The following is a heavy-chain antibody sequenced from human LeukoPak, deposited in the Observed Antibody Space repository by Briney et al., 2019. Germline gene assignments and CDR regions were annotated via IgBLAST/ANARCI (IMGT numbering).Heavy chain of an antibody. J-gene: IGHJ4*02. CDR3: AKDYSSGWYYYFDY. D-gene: IGHD6-19*01. CDR1: GITFSSYA. CDR2: ISGSGGST. V-gene: IGHV3-23*01. Sequence: GGSLRLSCAASGITFSSYAMSWVRQAPGKGLEWVSAISGSGGSTYYADSVKGRFTISRDNSKITLYLQMNGLRAEDTAVYYCAKDYSSGWYYYFDYWGQGTLVTVSS.